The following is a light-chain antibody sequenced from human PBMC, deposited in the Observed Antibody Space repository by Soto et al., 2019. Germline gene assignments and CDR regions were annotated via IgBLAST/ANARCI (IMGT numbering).Light chain of an antibody. CDR3: QQYYSSVVT. Sequence: DIVMTQSPDSLAVSLGERATINCKSSQSILYSPNNKNSLAWFQQQPGQPPKLLIYWASTRESGVPDRFSGSGSGTDFTLTISSLQAEDVAVYYCQQYYSSVVTFGQGKRLEIK. CDR1: QSILYSPNNKNS. V-gene: IGKV4-1*01. CDR2: WAS. J-gene: IGKJ5*01.